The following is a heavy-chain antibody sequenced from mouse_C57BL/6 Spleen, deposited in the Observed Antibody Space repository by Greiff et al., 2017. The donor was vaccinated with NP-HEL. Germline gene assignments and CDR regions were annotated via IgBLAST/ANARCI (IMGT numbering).Heavy chain of an antibody. CDR3: ARLGPFDY. Sequence: QVQLQQPGAELVRPGSSVKLSCKASGYTFTSYWMHWVKQRPIQGLEWIGNIDPSDSDTHYNQKFKDKATLTVDKSSSTAYMQLSSLTSEDSAVYYCARLGPFDYWGQGTTLTVSS. D-gene: IGHD4-1*01. CDR2: IDPSDSDT. J-gene: IGHJ2*01. V-gene: IGHV1-52*01. CDR1: GYTFTSYW.